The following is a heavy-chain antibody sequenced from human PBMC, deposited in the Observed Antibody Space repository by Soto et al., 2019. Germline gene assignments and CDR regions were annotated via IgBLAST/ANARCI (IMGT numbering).Heavy chain of an antibody. Sequence: TSETLSLTCTVSGGSISSYYWNWIRQPPGRGLEWIGNIYYSGRTSYDPSLTSRITISVDTSKSQFSLKLSSVTAADTAVYYCARRSSLSGSFDYWGQGTPVTVS. CDR2: IYYSGRT. J-gene: IGHJ4*02. D-gene: IGHD2-15*01. CDR1: GGSISSYY. CDR3: ARRSSLSGSFDY. V-gene: IGHV4-59*01.